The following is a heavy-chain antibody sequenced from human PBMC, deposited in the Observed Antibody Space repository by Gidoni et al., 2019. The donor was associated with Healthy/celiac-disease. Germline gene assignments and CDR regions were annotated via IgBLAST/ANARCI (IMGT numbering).Heavy chain of an antibody. Sequence: VQLVQSGAEVKKPGASVKVSCQASGYTFTSYGIRWVRQAPGQGLEWMGWISAYNGNTNYAQKLQGRVTMTTDTSTSTAYMELRSLRSDDTAVYYCAKILRSSWYSNYYYYGMDVWGQGTTVTVSS. CDR1: GYTFTSYG. CDR2: ISAYNGNT. J-gene: IGHJ6*02. D-gene: IGHD6-13*01. CDR3: AKILRSSWYSNYYYYGMDV. V-gene: IGHV1-18*01.